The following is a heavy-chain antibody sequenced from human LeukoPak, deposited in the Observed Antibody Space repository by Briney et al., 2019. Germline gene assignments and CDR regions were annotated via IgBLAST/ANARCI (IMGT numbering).Heavy chain of an antibody. CDR2: IYASGSA. V-gene: IGHV4-59*02. D-gene: IGHD6-19*01. Sequence: SEILSLTCAVSGGSVSGHYWDWIRQPPGQGLEWIGYIYASGSANYHPSLKSRVTISLDTSENHVSLRLTSVIAEDTAVYYCAREAPGGSGWTYFDYWGQGSLVTVSS. J-gene: IGHJ4*02. CDR3: AREAPGGSGWTYFDY. CDR1: GGSVSGHY.